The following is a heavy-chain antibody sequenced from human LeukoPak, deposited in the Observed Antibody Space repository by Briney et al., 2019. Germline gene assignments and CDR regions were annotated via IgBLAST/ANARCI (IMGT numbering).Heavy chain of an antibody. CDR2: LKNDGSDK. J-gene: IGHJ4*02. V-gene: IGHV3-7*01. Sequence: GGSLRLSCEASGFSFSAAWMTWVRQAPGKGLEWVATLKNDGSDKYYVDSVKGRFTLSRDNAKNLVYLQMNSLRVEDTAVYYCVNLGYSDGGQGTLVTVSS. CDR3: VNLGYSD. D-gene: IGHD5-12*01. CDR1: GFSFSAAW.